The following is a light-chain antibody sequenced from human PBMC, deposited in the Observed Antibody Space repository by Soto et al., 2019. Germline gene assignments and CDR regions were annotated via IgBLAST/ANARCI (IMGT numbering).Light chain of an antibody. CDR2: GAS. J-gene: IGKJ4*01. CDR3: QQYGTSPELT. V-gene: IGKV3-20*01. CDR1: QSVSSNC. Sequence: EIVLTQSPGTLSFSPGESATLSCRASQSVSSNCLAWYQQKPGRAPRLLIYGASSRATGIPDRFSGSGSGTDFTLTISRLEPEDFAVYYCQQYGTSPELTFGGGTKVEIE.